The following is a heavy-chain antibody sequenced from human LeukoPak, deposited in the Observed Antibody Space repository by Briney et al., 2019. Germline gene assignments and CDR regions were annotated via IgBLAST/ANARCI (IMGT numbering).Heavy chain of an antibody. D-gene: IGHD3/OR15-3a*01. V-gene: IGHV4-34*01. CDR2: INHSGST. Sequence: SETLSLTCAVYVGSFSGYYWSWIRQPPGKGLEWIGEINHSGSTNYNPSLKSRVTISVDTSKNQFSLKLSSVTAADTAVYYCARFTTGYYTLDYWGQGTLVTVSS. CDR3: ARFTTGYYTLDY. J-gene: IGHJ4*02. CDR1: VGSFSGYY.